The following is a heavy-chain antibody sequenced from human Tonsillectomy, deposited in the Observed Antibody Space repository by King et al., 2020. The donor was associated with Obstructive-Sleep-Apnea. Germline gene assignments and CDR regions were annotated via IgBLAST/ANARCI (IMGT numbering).Heavy chain of an antibody. CDR2: MNPNSGNT. J-gene: IGHJ4*02. V-gene: IGHV1-8*01. D-gene: IGHD3-22*01. CDR3: ARGFGGGSGYYIGDH. Sequence: LQLVQSGAEVKKPGASVRVSCKASGYTFTNYDINWVRRATGQGLEWMGWMNPNSGNTGYAQKFQGRVTMTRNTSISKGYMDVSSLRSEDTAVYYCARGFGGGSGYYIGDHWGQGTLVTVSS. CDR1: GYTFTNYD.